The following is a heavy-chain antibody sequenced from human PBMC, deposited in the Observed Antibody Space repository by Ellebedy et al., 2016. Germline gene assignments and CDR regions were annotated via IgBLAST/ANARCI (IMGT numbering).Heavy chain of an antibody. Sequence: GESLKISCAGFGYTFSGNWMTWVRQAPGKGLEWVGRIKSKVDGGTTDYAAPVTGRFIMSRDDSKNTFYLQMNSLKTEDTAVYYCTHHMEGATWHWGQGTLVTVSS. V-gene: IGHV3-15*01. CDR1: GYTFSGNW. J-gene: IGHJ4*02. CDR3: THHMEGATWH. D-gene: IGHD1-26*01. CDR2: IKSKVDGGTT.